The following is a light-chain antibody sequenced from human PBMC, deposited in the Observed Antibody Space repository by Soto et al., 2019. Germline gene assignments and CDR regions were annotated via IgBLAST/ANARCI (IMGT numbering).Light chain of an antibody. CDR3: CSHTDNATPV. CDR1: NSDVGGYDY. V-gene: IGLV2-14*01. J-gene: IGLJ2*01. Sequence: QSALTQPASVSGSLGQSVTISCTGSNSDVGGYDYVSWFQQHPGKAPQLIIFDVFNRPSGVSSRFSGSKSGYTASLTISVLLADDQADYYCCSHTDNATPVFGRGTKLTVL. CDR2: DVF.